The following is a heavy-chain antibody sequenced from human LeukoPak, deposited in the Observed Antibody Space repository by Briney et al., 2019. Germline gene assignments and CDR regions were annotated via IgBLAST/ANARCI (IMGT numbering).Heavy chain of an antibody. Sequence: PGGSLRLSCAASGFTFSSYWMSLVRQAPGKGLEWLANIKQDGSEKYYVHSVKGRFTISRDNAKNSLYLQMNSLRAENTAVYYCARDPDYGDYVNYFDYWGQGTLVTVSS. CDR2: IKQDGSEK. D-gene: IGHD4-17*01. J-gene: IGHJ4*02. CDR1: GFTFSSYW. V-gene: IGHV3-7*01. CDR3: ARDPDYGDYVNYFDY.